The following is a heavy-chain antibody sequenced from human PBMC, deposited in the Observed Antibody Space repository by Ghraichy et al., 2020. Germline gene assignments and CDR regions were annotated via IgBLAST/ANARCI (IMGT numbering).Heavy chain of an antibody. Sequence: SETLSLTCTVSGGSISSDNYHWSWIRQPAGKGLEWIGRISSSGRANFNPSLKSRVTISLDTSKNQFSLNLNSVTAADTAVYYCARDWVDYSSNWWGAAYTYGMDVWGQGTTVYVSS. V-gene: IGHV4-61*02. J-gene: IGHJ6*02. CDR3: ARDWVDYSSNWWGAAYTYGMDV. CDR1: GGSISSDNYH. CDR2: ISSSGRA. D-gene: IGHD6-13*01.